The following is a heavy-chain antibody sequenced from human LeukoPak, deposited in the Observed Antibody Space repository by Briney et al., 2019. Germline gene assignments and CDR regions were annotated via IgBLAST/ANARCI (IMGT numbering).Heavy chain of an antibody. Sequence: GGSLRLSCAASGFTFSSYAMSWVRQTPGKGLEWVSAISGSGGSTYYADSVKGRFTISRDNSKNTLYLQMNSLRAEDTAVYYCARDYSSGLTDYWGQGTLVTVSS. CDR2: ISGSGGST. D-gene: IGHD6-19*01. CDR3: ARDYSSGLTDY. V-gene: IGHV3-23*01. CDR1: GFTFSSYA. J-gene: IGHJ4*02.